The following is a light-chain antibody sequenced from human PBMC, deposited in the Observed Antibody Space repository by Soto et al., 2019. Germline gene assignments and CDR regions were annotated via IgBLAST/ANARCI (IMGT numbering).Light chain of an antibody. CDR2: ASS. J-gene: IGKJ3*01. CDR3: LQHNSLPFT. V-gene: IGKV1-17*02. Sequence: DIQMTQSPSSLSASVGDRVTITCRASQDIGDDLDWFQQKPGKAPKRLIYASSGLQSGAPARFSGSGSGTEFALTISNLYPEDFATYYCLQHNSLPFTFGPGTKVXVK. CDR1: QDIGDD.